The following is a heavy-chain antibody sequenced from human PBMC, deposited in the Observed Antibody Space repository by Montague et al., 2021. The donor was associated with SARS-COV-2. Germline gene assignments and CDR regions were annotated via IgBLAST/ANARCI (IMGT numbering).Heavy chain of an antibody. Sequence: SETLSLTCAVFNGSFSSFYWNWIRQPPGKGLEWIGEISHCGSTXXXSSXKGRVTISVDTPKKQFSLNLRSVTAADTAVYYCACGDENGSGYMDVWGKGTTVTVSS. CDR2: ISHCGST. J-gene: IGHJ6*03. D-gene: IGHD1-26*01. V-gene: IGHV4-34*01. CDR3: ACGDENGSGYMDV. CDR1: NGSFSSFY.